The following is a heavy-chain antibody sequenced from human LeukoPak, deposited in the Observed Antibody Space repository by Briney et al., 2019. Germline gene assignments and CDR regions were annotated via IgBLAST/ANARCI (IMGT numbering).Heavy chain of an antibody. V-gene: IGHV4-34*01. Sequence: SETLSLTCTVSGGSISSYYWSWIRQPPGKGLEWIGEINHSGSTNYNPSLKSRVTISVDTSKNQSSLKLSSVTAADTAVYYCGGGSYTYYFDYWGQGTLVTVS. CDR1: GGSISSYY. J-gene: IGHJ4*02. D-gene: IGHD1-26*01. CDR2: INHSGST. CDR3: GGGSYTYYFDY.